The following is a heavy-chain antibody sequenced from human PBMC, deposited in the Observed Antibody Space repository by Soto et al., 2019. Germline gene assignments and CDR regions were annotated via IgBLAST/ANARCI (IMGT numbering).Heavy chain of an antibody. V-gene: IGHV1-8*01. CDR2: MNPNSGNT. CDR3: ARGIYLPGDDY. CDR1: GYTFTSYD. D-gene: IGHD2-2*02. J-gene: IGHJ4*02. Sequence: QVQLVQSGAEVKKPGASVKVSRKASGYTFTSYDINWVRQATGQGLEWMGWMNPNSGNTGYAQKFQGXXTXTRXTSISTAYMELSSLRSEDTAVYYCARGIYLPGDDYWGQGTLVTVSS.